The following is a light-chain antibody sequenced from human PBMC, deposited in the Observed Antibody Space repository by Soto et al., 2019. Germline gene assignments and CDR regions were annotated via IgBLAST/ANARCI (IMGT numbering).Light chain of an antibody. V-gene: IGKV3-11*01. CDR2: DAS. CDR3: QQRSNWPPVYT. CDR1: QSVSSY. Sequence: EIVLTQSPATLSLSPGERATLSCRASQSVSSYLAWYQQKPGQAPRLLIYDASNRATGIPARFSGSGSGTDFTLTISSLEPXXXXVYYCQQRSNWPPVYTFGQGTKLEIK. J-gene: IGKJ2*01.